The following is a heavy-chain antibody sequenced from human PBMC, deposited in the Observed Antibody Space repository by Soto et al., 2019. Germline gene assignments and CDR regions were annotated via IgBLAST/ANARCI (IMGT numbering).Heavy chain of an antibody. CDR2: ISYTGRA. J-gene: IGHJ6*02. D-gene: IGHD7-27*01. CDR1: GDSVTSGSYY. V-gene: IGHV4-61*03. Sequence: SETLSLTCFVSGDSVTSGSYYWTWLRQPPGKGLEWIGYISYTGRAKYNPSLQSRVTISVDTSKNDFSLNLSSVTAADTAVYFCAREWGLLPYYVMNVWGHGTAVTVSS. CDR3: AREWGLLPYYVMNV.